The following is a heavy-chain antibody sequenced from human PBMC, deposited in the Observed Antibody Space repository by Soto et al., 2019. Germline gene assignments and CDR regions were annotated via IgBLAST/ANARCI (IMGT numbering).Heavy chain of an antibody. J-gene: IGHJ4*02. CDR1: GFTFSSYS. Sequence: GGSLRLSCAASGFTFSSYSMNWVRQAPGKGLEWVSYISSSSSTIYYADSVKGRFTISRDNAKNSLYLQMNSLRAEDTAVYYYARGPDTVTTPFDYWGQGTLVTVSS. D-gene: IGHD4-17*01. CDR2: ISSSSSTI. V-gene: IGHV3-48*01. CDR3: ARGPDTVTTPFDY.